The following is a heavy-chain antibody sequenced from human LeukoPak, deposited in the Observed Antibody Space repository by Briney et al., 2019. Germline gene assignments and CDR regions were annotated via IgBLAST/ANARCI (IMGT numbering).Heavy chain of an antibody. V-gene: IGHV3-33*01. J-gene: IGHJ5*02. CDR3: ARDTGRWLQSENWFDP. Sequence: GGSLRLSCAASGFTFSSYGMHWVRQAPGKGLEWVAVIWYDGSNKYYADSVKGRFTISRDNSKNTLYLQMNSLRAEDTAVYYCARDTGRWLQSENWFDPWDQGTLVTVSS. CDR1: GFTFSSYG. CDR2: IWYDGSNK. D-gene: IGHD5-24*01.